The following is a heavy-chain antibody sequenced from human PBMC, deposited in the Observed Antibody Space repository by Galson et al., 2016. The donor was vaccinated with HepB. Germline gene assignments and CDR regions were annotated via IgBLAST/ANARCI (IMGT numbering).Heavy chain of an antibody. CDR2: ISDSESP. CDR3: AKDNWYDEGGWFGP. D-gene: IGHD1-1*01. J-gene: IGHJ5*02. V-gene: IGHV4-39*07. Sequence: SETLSLTCSVSGDSIKGGGHYWAWIRQPPGKGLEWIGSISDSESPYYNPSLNSRVTIYLHTSNNQFSLNLSSVTAADPALYYCAKDNWYDEGGWFGPWGQGTLAVVSS. CDR1: GDSIKGGGHY.